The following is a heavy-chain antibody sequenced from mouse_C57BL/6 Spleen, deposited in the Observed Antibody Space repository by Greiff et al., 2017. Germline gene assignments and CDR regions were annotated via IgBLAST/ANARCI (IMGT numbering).Heavy chain of an antibody. V-gene: IGHV1-76*01. CDR2: IYPGSGNT. CDR1: GYTFPDYY. J-gene: IGHJ2*01. D-gene: IGHD2-5*01. Sequence: QVQLQQSGAELVRPGASVKLSCKASGYTFPDYYINWVKQRPGQGLEWIARIYPGSGNTYYNEKFKGKATLTAEKSSSAAYMQLSSLTSEDSAVYFCARAYYSNYGYFDYWGQGTTLTVSA. CDR3: ARAYYSNYGYFDY.